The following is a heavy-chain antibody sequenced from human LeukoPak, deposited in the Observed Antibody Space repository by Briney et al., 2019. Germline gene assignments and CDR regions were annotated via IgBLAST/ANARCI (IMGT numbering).Heavy chain of an antibody. J-gene: IGHJ4*02. CDR2: INPNSGGT. CDR3: ARAELLGRMQEDY. V-gene: IGHV1-2*02. Sequence: ASVKVSCKASGYTFTGYDMHWVRQAPGQGLEWMGWINPNSGGTNYAQKFQGRVTMTRDTSISTAYMELSRLRSDDTAVYYCARAELLGRMQEDYWGQGTLVTVSS. D-gene: IGHD2-15*01. CDR1: GYTFTGYD.